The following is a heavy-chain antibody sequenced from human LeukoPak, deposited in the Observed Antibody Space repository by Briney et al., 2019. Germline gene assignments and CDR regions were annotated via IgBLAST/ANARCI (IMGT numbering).Heavy chain of an antibody. CDR3: ARTLLRVVPATHWFDP. Sequence: SETLSLTCTVSSGSFRTYYWSWIRQPPGKGLEWIGYIFYNEGTSYNPSLKSRVTTSVDTSNNQLSLKVNSVTAADTAVYYCARTLLRVVPATHWFDPWGQGTLVTVSS. CDR1: SGSFRTYY. J-gene: IGHJ5*02. D-gene: IGHD2-15*01. CDR2: IFYNEGT. V-gene: IGHV4-59*12.